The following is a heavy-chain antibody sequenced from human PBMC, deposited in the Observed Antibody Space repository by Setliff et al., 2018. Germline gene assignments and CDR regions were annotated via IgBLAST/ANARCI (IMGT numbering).Heavy chain of an antibody. CDR2: INHSGST. D-gene: IGHD2-21*02. CDR3: ARGFDVCGGGACYTDGPYYFDY. V-gene: IGHV4-34*01. J-gene: IGHJ4*02. Sequence: SETLSLTCAVYGESFSGHYWSWIRQPPGKGLEWIGEINHSGSTNYNPSLKSRVTISVDTSKNQFSLKLSSVAAADTAMYYCARGFDVCGGGACYTDGPYYFDYWGLGTLVTSPQ. CDR1: GESFSGHY.